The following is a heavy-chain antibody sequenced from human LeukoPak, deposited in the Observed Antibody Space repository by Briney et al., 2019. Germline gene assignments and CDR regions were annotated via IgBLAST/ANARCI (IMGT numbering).Heavy chain of an antibody. CDR1: GFTFSSYG. D-gene: IGHD2-15*01. CDR2: IRFEGDDE. J-gene: IGHJ6*02. V-gene: IGHV3-30*02. CDR3: TGGGEYCSGGRCYGHYSMDV. Sequence: TGVCLRLSCAASGFTFSSYGMHWVRQAPGKVLEWVTYIRFEGDDEHYLDSVKGRFGISRDNPRNTLYLQMNGLRPEDTAVYYCTGGGEYCSGGRCYGHYSMDVWGQGTTVTVSS.